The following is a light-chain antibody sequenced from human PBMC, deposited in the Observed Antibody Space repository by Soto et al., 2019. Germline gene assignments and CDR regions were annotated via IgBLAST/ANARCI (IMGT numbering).Light chain of an antibody. V-gene: IGLV1-47*01. CDR1: GSNIGTNY. CDR3: AAWDDSLNGRV. J-gene: IGLJ3*02. Sequence: QSVLTQPPSVSATPGQRVTISCSGSGSNIGTNYVYWYQQVPGTTPKLVIYRNSLRPSGVPDRFSGSKSGTSASLAISGLXSXDXXXYYCAAWDDSLNGRVFGGGTKVTVL. CDR2: RNS.